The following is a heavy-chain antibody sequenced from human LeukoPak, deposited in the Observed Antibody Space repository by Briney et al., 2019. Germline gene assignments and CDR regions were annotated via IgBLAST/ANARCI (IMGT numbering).Heavy chain of an antibody. CDR1: GGSFSGYY. CDR3: ARNYNYGRYFFDS. Sequence: SETLSLSCAVYGGSFSGYYLNWIRQPPGKGLDLIGEINRGGSTNYNPSLKSRITISVDTSKNQFSLKLTSVTAADTAVYYCARNYNYGRYFFDSWGQGILVTVSS. D-gene: IGHD3-10*01. J-gene: IGHJ4*02. V-gene: IGHV4-34*01. CDR2: INRGGST.